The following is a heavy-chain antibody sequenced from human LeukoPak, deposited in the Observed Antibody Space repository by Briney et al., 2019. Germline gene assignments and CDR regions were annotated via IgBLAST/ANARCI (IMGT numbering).Heavy chain of an antibody. J-gene: IGHJ4*02. CDR3: ARHYTPVGVSY. CDR1: GGSISSSSYY. Sequence: PSETLSLTCTVSGGSISSSSYYWGWIRQPPGKGLEWIGSIYYSGSTYYNPSLKSRVTISVDTSKNQFPLKLSSVTAADTAVYYCARHYTPVGVSYWGQGTLVTVSS. V-gene: IGHV4-39*01. CDR2: IYYSGST. D-gene: IGHD3-16*01.